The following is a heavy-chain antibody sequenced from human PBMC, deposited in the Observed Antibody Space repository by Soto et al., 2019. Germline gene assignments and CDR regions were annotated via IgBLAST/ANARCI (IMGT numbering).Heavy chain of an antibody. D-gene: IGHD6-13*01. CDR1: GGSIISSNW. J-gene: IGHJ6*02. Sequence: PSETLSLTCAVSGGSIISSNWWSWVRQPPGKGLEWIGEIYHSGSTNYNPSLKSRVTISVDKSKNQFSLKLSSVTAADTAVYYCARVWEYSSSWYLGGENGMDVWGQGTTVTVSS. CDR2: IYHSGST. V-gene: IGHV4-4*02. CDR3: ARVWEYSSSWYLGGENGMDV.